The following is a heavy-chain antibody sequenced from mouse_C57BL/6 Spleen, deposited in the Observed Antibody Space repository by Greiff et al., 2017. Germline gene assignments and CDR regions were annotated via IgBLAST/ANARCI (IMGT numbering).Heavy chain of an antibody. J-gene: IGHJ4*01. CDR2: IRSKSSNYAT. CDR1: GFSFNTYA. V-gene: IGHV10-1*01. CDR3: VRYHIYYYGSLYAMDY. D-gene: IGHD1-1*01. Sequence: EVKLVESGGGLVQPKGSLKLSCAASGFSFNTYAMNWVRQAPGKGLEWVARIRSKSSNYATYYADSGKDRFTISRDDSESMLYLQMNNLNTVDTAMYSCVRYHIYYYGSLYAMDYWGQGTSVTVSS.